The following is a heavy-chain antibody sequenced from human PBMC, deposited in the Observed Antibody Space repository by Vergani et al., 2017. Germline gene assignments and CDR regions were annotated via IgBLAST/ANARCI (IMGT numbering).Heavy chain of an antibody. CDR1: GFTFSSCS. CDR2: ISSSSSYI. J-gene: IGHJ4*02. V-gene: IGHV3-21*01. CDR3: ARDRRPYSSGWGFDY. Sequence: EVQLVESGGGLVKPGGSLRLSCAASGFTFSSCSMNWVRQAPGKGLEWVSSISSSSSYIYYADSVKGRFTISRDNAKNSLYLQMNSLRAEDTAVYYCARDRRPYSSGWGFDYWGQGTLVTVSS. D-gene: IGHD6-19*01.